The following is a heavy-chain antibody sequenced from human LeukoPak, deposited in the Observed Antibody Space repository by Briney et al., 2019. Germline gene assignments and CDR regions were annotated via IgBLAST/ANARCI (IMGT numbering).Heavy chain of an antibody. D-gene: IGHD6-19*01. Sequence: SETLSLTGTVSGGSISSYYWSWIRQPPGKGLEWIGYIYTSGSTNYNPSLKSRVTISVDTSKNQFSLKLSSVTAADTAVYYCARRGSGWYLGYFDYWGQGTLVTVSS. J-gene: IGHJ4*02. CDR2: IYTSGST. CDR3: ARRGSGWYLGYFDY. CDR1: GGSISSYY. V-gene: IGHV4-4*09.